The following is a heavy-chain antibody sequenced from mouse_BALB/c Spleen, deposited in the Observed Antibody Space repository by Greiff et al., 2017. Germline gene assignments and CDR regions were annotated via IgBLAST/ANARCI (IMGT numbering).Heavy chain of an antibody. J-gene: IGHJ4*01. D-gene: IGHD4-1*01. V-gene: IGHV5-6-2*01. CDR1: GFTFSSYY. Sequence: EVKLVESGGGLVKLGGSLKLSCAASGFTFSSYYMSWVRQTPEKRLELVAAINSNGGSTYYPDTVKGRFTISRDNAKNTLYLQMSSLKSEDTALYYCARPNWDFDYAMDYWGQGTSVTVSS. CDR3: ARPNWDFDYAMDY. CDR2: INSNGGST.